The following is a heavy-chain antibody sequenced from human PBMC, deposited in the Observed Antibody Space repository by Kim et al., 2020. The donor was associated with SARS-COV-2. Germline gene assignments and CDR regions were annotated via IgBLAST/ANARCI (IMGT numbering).Heavy chain of an antibody. Sequence: SVKVSCKASGGTFSSYAISWVRQAPGQGLEWMGGIIPIFGTANYAQKFQGRVTITADESTSTAYMELSSLRSEDTAVYYCARDSDGQLVGYYYYGMDVWGQGTTVTVSS. CDR1: GGTFSSYA. CDR3: ARDSDGQLVGYYYYGMDV. D-gene: IGHD6-6*01. J-gene: IGHJ6*02. CDR2: IIPIFGTA. V-gene: IGHV1-69*13.